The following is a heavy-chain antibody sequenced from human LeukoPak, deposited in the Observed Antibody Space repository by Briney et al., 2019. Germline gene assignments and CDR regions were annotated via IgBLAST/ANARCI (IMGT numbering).Heavy chain of an antibody. CDR3: ARETRLHSGSYSNDAFDI. Sequence: GGSLRLSCAASGFTFSSYAMHWVRQAPGKGLEWVAVISYDGSNKYYADSVKGRLTISRDNSKNTLYLQMNSLRAEDTAVYYCARETRLHSGSYSNDAFDIWGQGTMVTVSS. CDR1: GFTFSSYA. D-gene: IGHD1-26*01. CDR2: ISYDGSNK. V-gene: IGHV3-30-3*01. J-gene: IGHJ3*02.